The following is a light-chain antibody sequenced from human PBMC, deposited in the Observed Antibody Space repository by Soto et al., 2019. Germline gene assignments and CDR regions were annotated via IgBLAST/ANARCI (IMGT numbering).Light chain of an antibody. J-gene: IGKJ1*01. Sequence: IEMTQSPSTLSASVGDRVTITCRASQSISSWLAWYQQKPGKAPKLLIYDASSLASGVPSRFRGSGSWTEFTLTISSLQPDDVATYYCQQYNSYSPAFGQGTKVEIK. CDR1: QSISSW. CDR3: QQYNSYSPA. V-gene: IGKV1-5*01. CDR2: DAS.